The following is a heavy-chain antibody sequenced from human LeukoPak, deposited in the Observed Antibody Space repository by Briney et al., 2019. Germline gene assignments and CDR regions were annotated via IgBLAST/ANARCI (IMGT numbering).Heavy chain of an antibody. Sequence: SETLSLTCTVSGGSFSDDTYYWGWIRQPPGKGLEWIGSIYYTGSTYYNPSLKSRVTMSIDTSKKQFSLKLSSVTAADTAVYYCARSNGGYYYYWGQGTLVTVSS. CDR2: IYYTGST. CDR3: ARSNGGYYYY. J-gene: IGHJ4*02. D-gene: IGHD3-22*01. V-gene: IGHV4-39*01. CDR1: GGSFSDDTYY.